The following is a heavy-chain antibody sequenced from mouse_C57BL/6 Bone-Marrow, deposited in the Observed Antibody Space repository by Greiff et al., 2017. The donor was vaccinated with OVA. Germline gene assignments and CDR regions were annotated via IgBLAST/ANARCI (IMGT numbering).Heavy chain of an antibody. CDR3: ARSNNNYGDFDF. Sequence: VQLVASGAELVRPGASVTPSCKASGYAFTDYEMHWVKQTPVHGLEWIGAIDPETGGTAYYQKIKGKAILTADKSYSTAYVELHSLTSEDSAIYYCARSNNNYGDFDFWGQGTTLTVSS. CDR1: GYAFTDYE. J-gene: IGHJ2*01. CDR2: IDPETGGT. V-gene: IGHV1-15*01. D-gene: IGHD2-5*01.